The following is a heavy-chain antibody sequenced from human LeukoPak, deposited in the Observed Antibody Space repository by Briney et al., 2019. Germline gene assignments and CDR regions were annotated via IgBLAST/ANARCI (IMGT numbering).Heavy chain of an antibody. D-gene: IGHD1-26*01. J-gene: IGHJ4*02. CDR1: GGPFSIYC. CDR3: ATMGSGSYFNY. Sequence: SETLSLTCGVYGGPFSIYCWNWIRQSPGEGLEWIGEINQSGSTKYNPSLKSRVTISVDTSKNQFSLKLSSVTAADTAVYYCATMGSGSYFNYWGQGTLVTVSS. V-gene: IGHV4-34*01. CDR2: INQSGST.